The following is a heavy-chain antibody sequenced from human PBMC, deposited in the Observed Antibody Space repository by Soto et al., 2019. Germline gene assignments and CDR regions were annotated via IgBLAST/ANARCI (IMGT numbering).Heavy chain of an antibody. D-gene: IGHD5-18*01. CDR1: GGSFSCYY. CDR2: INHSGST. J-gene: IGHJ6*02. CDR3: ASASPGYSYGPYYYYYYGMDV. Sequence: SETRSLTCAVYGGSFSCYYWSWIRQPPGKGLEWIGEINHSGSTNYNPSLKSRVTISVDTSKNQFSLKLSSVTAADTAVYYCASASPGYSYGPYYYYYYGMDVWGQGTTVTVSS. V-gene: IGHV4-34*01.